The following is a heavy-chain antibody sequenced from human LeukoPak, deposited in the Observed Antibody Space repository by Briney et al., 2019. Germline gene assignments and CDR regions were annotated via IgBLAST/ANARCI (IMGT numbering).Heavy chain of an antibody. V-gene: IGHV3-21*04. CDR3: AKDIGRWYGGEYYFDY. CDR1: GFTFSSYS. J-gene: IGHJ4*02. D-gene: IGHD6-13*01. Sequence: GGSLRLSCAASGFTFSSYSMNWVRQAPGKGLEWVSSISSSSSYIYYADSVKGRFTISRDNAKNSLYLQMNSLRAEDTALYYCAKDIGRWYGGEYYFDYWGQGTLVTVSS. CDR2: ISSSSSYI.